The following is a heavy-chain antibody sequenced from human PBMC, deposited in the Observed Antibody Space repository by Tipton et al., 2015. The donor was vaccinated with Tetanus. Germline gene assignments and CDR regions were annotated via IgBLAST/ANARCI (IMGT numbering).Heavy chain of an antibody. J-gene: IGHJ4*02. D-gene: IGHD2-15*01. V-gene: IGHV5-51*01. CDR2: IYPGDSDT. CDR1: GYIFTNYW. CDR3: AGADCSDGVCNFDF. Sequence: QLVQSGGEVKKPGASLKISCKGSGYIFTNYWIVWVRQKPGKGLERLGFIYPGDSDTRYSPSSQGQVTITVDKSINTAFLQWSSLKASDASMFYCAGADCSDGVCNFDFWGPGALVTVAS.